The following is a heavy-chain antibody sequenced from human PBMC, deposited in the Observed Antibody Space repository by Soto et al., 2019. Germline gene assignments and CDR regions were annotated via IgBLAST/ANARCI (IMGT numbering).Heavy chain of an antibody. V-gene: IGHV4-31*03. Sequence: SETLSLTCTVSGGSISSGGYYWSWVHQRPGKGLEWIGYIYKSGNTYYNPSLRSRVIMSVDTSKNDFSLNLSSVTAADTAVYYCATGVVVLTPDAFDIWGQGTMVTVSS. CDR2: IYKSGNT. CDR3: ATGVVVLTPDAFDI. D-gene: IGHD3-22*01. CDR1: GGSISSGGYY. J-gene: IGHJ3*02.